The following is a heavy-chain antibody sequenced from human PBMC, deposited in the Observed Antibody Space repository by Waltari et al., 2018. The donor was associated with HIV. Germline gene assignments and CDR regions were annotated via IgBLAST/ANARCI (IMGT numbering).Heavy chain of an antibody. CDR1: GGPLRSGGFS. Sequence: QVQLQESGPGLVQPSQTLSLTYTVSGGPLRSGGFSWSCVRQHPGKGLEWIGFIYYSGSTYYNPSLKSRVTISVDTSKNQFSLKLSSVTAADTAVYYCARDGKSSYYYDSSPNWFDPWGQGTLVAVSS. J-gene: IGHJ5*02. V-gene: IGHV4-31*03. D-gene: IGHD3-22*01. CDR3: ARDGKSSYYYDSSPNWFDP. CDR2: IYYSGST.